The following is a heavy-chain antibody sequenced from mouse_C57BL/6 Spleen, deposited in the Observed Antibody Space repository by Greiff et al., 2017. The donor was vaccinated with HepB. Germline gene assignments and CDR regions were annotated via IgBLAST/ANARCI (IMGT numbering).Heavy chain of an antibody. CDR1: GFTFSSYA. V-gene: IGHV5-4*01. J-gene: IGHJ3*01. CDR3: ARDEGYGNPWFAY. D-gene: IGHD2-10*02. CDR2: ISDGGSYT. Sequence: EVKLVESGGGLVKPGGSLKLSCAASGFTFSSYAMSWVRQTPEKRLEWVATISDGGSYTYYPDNVKGRFTISRDNAKNNLYLQMSHLKSEDTAMYYCARDEGYGNPWFAYWGQGTLVTVAA.